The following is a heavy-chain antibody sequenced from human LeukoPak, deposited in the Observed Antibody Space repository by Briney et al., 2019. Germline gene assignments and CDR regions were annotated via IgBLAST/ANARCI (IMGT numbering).Heavy chain of an antibody. Sequence: SQTLSLTCTVSGGSISSGDYYWSWIRQPPGKGLEWIGYIYYSGSTYYNPSLKSRVTISVDTSKNQFSLKLSSVTAADTAVYYCARDSDYYYAMDVWGQGTTVTVSS. CDR1: GGSISSGDYY. V-gene: IGHV4-30-4*01. D-gene: IGHD3-10*01. J-gene: IGHJ6*02. CDR3: ARDSDYYYAMDV. CDR2: IYYSGST.